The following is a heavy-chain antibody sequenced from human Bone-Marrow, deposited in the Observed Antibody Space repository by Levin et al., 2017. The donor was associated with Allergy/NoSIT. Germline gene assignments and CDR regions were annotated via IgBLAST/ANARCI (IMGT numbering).Heavy chain of an antibody. CDR2: ISSSSSYI. CDR1: GFTFSSYS. V-gene: IGHV3-21*01. J-gene: IGHJ4*02. Sequence: GESLKISCAASGFTFSSYSMNWVRQAPGKGLEWVSSISSSSSYIYYADSVKGRFTISRDNAKNSLYLQMNSLRAEDTAVYYCARDFPMVTVTFNSDYWGQGTLVTVSS. CDR3: ARDFPMVTVTFNSDY. D-gene: IGHD4-17*01.